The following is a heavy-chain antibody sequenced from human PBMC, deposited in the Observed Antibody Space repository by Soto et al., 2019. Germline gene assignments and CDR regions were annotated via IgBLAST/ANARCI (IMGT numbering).Heavy chain of an antibody. CDR2: IYPSGST. D-gene: IGHD5-12*01. CDR3: VRGRSYSVYDF. Sequence: KPSETLSLTCTASGGSISGHSWIWIRQPAGKGLEWVGHIYPSGSTSYNPSLKSRVTMSLDTSNNQFFLNLTSVTTADTAVFFCVRGRSYSVYDFWGPGILVTVSS. J-gene: IGHJ4*02. CDR1: GGSISGHS. V-gene: IGHV4-4*07.